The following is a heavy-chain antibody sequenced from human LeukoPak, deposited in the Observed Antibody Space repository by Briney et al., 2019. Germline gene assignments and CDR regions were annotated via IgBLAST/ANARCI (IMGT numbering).Heavy chain of an antibody. V-gene: IGHV1-2*02. D-gene: IGHD2-21*02. J-gene: IGHJ4*02. Sequence: ASVKVSCKASGYTFTGYYMHWVRQAPGQGLEWMGWINPNSGGTNYAQKFQGRVTVTRDTSISTAYMELSRLRSDDTAVYYCARELAYCGGDCRNFIGYWGQGTLVTVSS. CDR3: ARELAYCGGDCRNFIGY. CDR2: INPNSGGT. CDR1: GYTFTGYY.